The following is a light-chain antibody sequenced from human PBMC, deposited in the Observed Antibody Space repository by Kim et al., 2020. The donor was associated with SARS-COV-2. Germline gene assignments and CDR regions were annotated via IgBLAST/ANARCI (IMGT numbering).Light chain of an antibody. V-gene: IGKV3-20*01. CDR2: GTS. J-gene: IGKJ4*01. CDR1: QSVSSSY. Sequence: SPGERATRSCRASQSVSSSYLAWYQQKPGQAPRLLMYGTSSRATGVPDRFSGSGSGTVFTLTISRLEPEDFAVYYCQQYYNSLLTFGGGTKVDIK. CDR3: QQYYNSLLT.